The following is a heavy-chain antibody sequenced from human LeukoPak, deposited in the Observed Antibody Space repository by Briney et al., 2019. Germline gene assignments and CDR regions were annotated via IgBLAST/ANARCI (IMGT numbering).Heavy chain of an antibody. CDR1: GGSFSSYY. Sequence: SETLSLTCAVYGGSFSSYYWSWIRQPPGKGLEWIGAINHSGSTNYNPSLKRRVTISVDTSKNHSSLKLSSVTAAYTAVYSGARGLGTPILYTYYYGSGSYLDYWGQGTLVTVSS. D-gene: IGHD3-10*01. CDR2: INHSGST. V-gene: IGHV4-34*01. CDR3: ARGLGTPILYTYYYGSGSYLDY. J-gene: IGHJ4*02.